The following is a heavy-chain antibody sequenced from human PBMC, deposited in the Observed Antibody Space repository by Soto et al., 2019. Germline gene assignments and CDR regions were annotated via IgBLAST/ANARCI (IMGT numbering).Heavy chain of an antibody. CDR1: GGTFSSYA. CDR3: ARDNSQYYGTPAASARFPP. CDR2: IIPIFGTA. V-gene: IGHV1-69*05. J-gene: IGHJ5*02. Sequence: SVKLSCKASGGTFSSYAISWVRQAPGQGLEWMGGIIPIFGTANYAQKFQGRVTITRDTSTSTVYMDLSSLRYEDTAVYYCARDNSQYYGTPAASARFPPRGQGTPVAGSA. D-gene: IGHD2-15*01.